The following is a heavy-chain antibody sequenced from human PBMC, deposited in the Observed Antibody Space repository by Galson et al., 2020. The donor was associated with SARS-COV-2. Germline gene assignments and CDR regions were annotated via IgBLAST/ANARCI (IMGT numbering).Heavy chain of an antibody. V-gene: IGHV3-11*01. Sequence: GESLQISFAASGITFSEYNMSWIRQAPGKRLAWVSYISSSGSTIYYADSVKGRLTISRDNAKNSLYLQMNSLRAEDTAVDYCARDRGGDYSDYPPYNWFDPWGQGTLVTVSS. D-gene: IGHD4-17*01. CDR2: ISSSGSTI. CDR1: GITFSEYN. CDR3: ARDRGGDYSDYPPYNWFDP. J-gene: IGHJ5*02.